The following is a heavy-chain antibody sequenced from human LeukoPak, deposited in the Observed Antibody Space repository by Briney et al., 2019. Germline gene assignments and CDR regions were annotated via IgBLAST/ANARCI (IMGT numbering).Heavy chain of an antibody. CDR1: GGSFTDYY. CDR3: ASLTGTTDYYYYYMDV. Sequence: LETLSLTCAVYGGSFTDYYWSWIRQPPGKGLEWIGEINHSGSTNYNPSLKSRVTISVDTSKNQFSLKLSSVTAADTAVYYCASLTGTTDYYYYYMDVWGKGTTVTVSS. V-gene: IGHV4-34*01. D-gene: IGHD1-20*01. J-gene: IGHJ6*03. CDR2: INHSGST.